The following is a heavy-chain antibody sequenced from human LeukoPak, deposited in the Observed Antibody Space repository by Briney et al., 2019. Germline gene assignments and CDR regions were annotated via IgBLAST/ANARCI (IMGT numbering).Heavy chain of an antibody. CDR2: ISGSSSYI. CDR3: ARDPYSSGWYKDAFDI. J-gene: IGHJ3*02. CDR1: GFSFKDTG. Sequence: GGSLRLFCAASGFSFKDTGMNWVRQAPGKGLEWVSSISGSSSYINYADSVKGRFTISRDNAQNSLFLQLNSLRAEDTAVYYCARDPYSSGWYKDAFDIWGQGTMVTVSS. D-gene: IGHD6-19*01. V-gene: IGHV3-21*01.